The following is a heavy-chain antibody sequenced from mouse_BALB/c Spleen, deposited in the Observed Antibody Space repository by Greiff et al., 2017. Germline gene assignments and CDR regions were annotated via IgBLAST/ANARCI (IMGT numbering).Heavy chain of an antibody. Sequence: EVKLQESGPSLVKPSQTLSLTCSVTGDSITSGYWNWIRKFPGNKLEYMGYISYSGSTYYNPSLKSRISITRDTSKNQYYLQLNSVTTEDTATYYCALRGGNSFYYAMDYWGQGTSVTVSS. CDR3: ALRGGNSFYYAMDY. CDR1: GDSITSGY. D-gene: IGHD2-1*01. V-gene: IGHV3-8*02. CDR2: ISYSGST. J-gene: IGHJ4*01.